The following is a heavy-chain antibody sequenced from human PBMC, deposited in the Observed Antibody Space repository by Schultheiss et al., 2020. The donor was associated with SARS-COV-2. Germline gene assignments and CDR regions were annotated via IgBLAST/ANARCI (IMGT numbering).Heavy chain of an antibody. CDR3: ASHSGSIEFPDY. V-gene: IGHV4-30-2*01. CDR2: IHYSGYT. Sequence: SETLSLTCAVPGGSISSGGYSWSWIRQPPGKGLVWIGYIHYSGYTYYNPSLKSRVTISVDRSKNQFSLKLSSVTAADTAVYYCASHSGSIEFPDYWGQGTLVTVSS. CDR1: GGSISSGGYS. J-gene: IGHJ4*02. D-gene: IGHD3-10*01.